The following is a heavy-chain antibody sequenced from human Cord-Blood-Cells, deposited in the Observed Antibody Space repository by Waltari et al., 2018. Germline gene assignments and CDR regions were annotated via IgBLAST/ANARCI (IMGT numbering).Heavy chain of an antibody. Sequence: EVQLVESGGGLIQPGGSLSVSCAASGFTVSRNDMSWVRQAPGKGLEWVSVIYSGGSTYYADSVKGRFTISRDNSKNTLYLQMNSLRAEDTAVYYCARYIAARAFDIWGQGTMVTVSS. CDR2: IYSGGST. CDR1: GFTVSRND. J-gene: IGHJ3*02. D-gene: IGHD6-6*01. CDR3: ARYIAARAFDI. V-gene: IGHV3-53*01.